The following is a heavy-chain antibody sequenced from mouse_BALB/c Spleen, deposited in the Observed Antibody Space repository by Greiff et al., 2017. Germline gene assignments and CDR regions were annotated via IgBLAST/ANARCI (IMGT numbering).Heavy chain of an antibody. CDR2: ISSGGSYT. D-gene: IGHD1-1*01. CDR3: ASLYYGSNYFDY. J-gene: IGHJ2*01. V-gene: IGHV5-6*01. CDR1: GFTFSSYG. Sequence: EVQLVESGGDLVKPGGSLKLSCAASGFTFSSYGMSWVRQTPDKRLEWVATISSGGSYTYYPDSVKGRFTISRDNAKNTLYLQMSSLKSEDTAMYYCASLYYGSNYFDYWGQGTTLTVSS.